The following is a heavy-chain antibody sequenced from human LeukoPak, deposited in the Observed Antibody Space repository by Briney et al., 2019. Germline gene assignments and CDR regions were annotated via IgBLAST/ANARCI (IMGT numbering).Heavy chain of an antibody. Sequence: SETPSLTCTVSGGSISSYYWSWIRQPPGKGLEWIGYIYYSGSTNYNPSLKSRVTISVDTSKNQFSLKLSSVTAADTAVYYCARALYTAIAAAGTYYYYYYMDVWGKGTTVTVSS. CDR2: IYYSGST. CDR3: ARALYTAIAAAGTYYYYYYMDV. J-gene: IGHJ6*03. CDR1: GGSISSYY. D-gene: IGHD6-13*01. V-gene: IGHV4-59*01.